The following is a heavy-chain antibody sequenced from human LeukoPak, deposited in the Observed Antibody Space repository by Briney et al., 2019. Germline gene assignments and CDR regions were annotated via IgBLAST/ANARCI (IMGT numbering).Heavy chain of an antibody. CDR1: GFTFRSHT. V-gene: IGHV3-48*02. Sequence: GGSLRLSCAASGFTFRSHTMHWVRQAPGKGLDWVSSINNRSNTKFYAESVRGRFTISRDNVKNTSYLQMNSLRDEDTAIYYCARDDRVGYYFDPWGQGTLVTVSS. CDR3: ARDDRVGYYFDP. D-gene: IGHD1-26*01. J-gene: IGHJ5*02. CDR2: INNRSNTK.